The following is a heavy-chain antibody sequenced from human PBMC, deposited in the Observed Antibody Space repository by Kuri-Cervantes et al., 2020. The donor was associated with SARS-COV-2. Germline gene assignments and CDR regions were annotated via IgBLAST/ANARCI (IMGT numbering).Heavy chain of an antibody. CDR2: TYPSGHT. V-gene: IGHV4-30-2*06. CDR1: GGSISSGGYS. D-gene: IGHD1-1*01. Sequence: SQTLSLTCAVSGGSISSGGYSWSWIRQSPGKGLEWIGYTYPSGHTYYHPSLRSRVTISLDTSQNHFSLKLNSVTAADTAVYYCARVNDYYFDYWGQGTLVTVSS. CDR3: ARVNDYYFDY. J-gene: IGHJ4*02.